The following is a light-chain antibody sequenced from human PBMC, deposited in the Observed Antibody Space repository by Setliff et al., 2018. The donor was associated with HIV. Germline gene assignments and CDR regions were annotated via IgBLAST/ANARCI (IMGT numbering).Light chain of an antibody. J-gene: IGLJ1*01. CDR3: CSYVGSYSYI. CDR1: TSDVGNYNY. V-gene: IGLV2-11*01. CDR2: DVS. Sequence: QSVLTQPRSASGSPGQTVTLSCTGSTSDVGNYNYVSWYQQYPGKAPKLIIFDVSRRPSGVPDRFSGSKSQNTASLTISGLQPEDEADYYCCSYVGSYSYIFGSGTKVTVL.